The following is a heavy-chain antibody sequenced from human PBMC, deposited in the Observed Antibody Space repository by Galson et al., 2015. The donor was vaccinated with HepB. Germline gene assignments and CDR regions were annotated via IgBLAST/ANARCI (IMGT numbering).Heavy chain of an antibody. CDR2: ISYDGSSK. CDR3: ARDPMRGYYHYYYMDV. CDR1: GFNFSSYA. D-gene: IGHD2-15*01. Sequence: SLRLSCAASGFNFSSYAVHWVRQAPGKGLEWVAVISYDGSSKYYADSVKGRFTISRDNSKNTLDLQMNSLRAEDTAVYYCARDPMRGYYHYYYMDVWGKGTSVTVSS. V-gene: IGHV3-30-3*01. J-gene: IGHJ6*03.